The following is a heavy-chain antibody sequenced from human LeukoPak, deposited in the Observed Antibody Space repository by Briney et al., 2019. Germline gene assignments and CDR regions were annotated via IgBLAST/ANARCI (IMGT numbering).Heavy chain of an antibody. CDR3: ARGYSSSYRIDY. CDR1: GFTFSSYW. J-gene: IGHJ4*02. D-gene: IGHD6-6*01. CDR2: INSDGSST. Sequence: GALRLSCAASGFTFSSYWMHWVRQASGKGLVWVSRINSDGSSTSYADSVKGRFTISRDNAKNTLYLQMNSLSAEDTAVYYCARGYSSSYRIDYWGQGTLVTVSS. V-gene: IGHV3-74*01.